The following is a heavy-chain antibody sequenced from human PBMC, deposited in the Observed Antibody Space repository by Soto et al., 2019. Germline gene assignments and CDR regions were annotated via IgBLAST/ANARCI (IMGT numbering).Heavy chain of an antibody. V-gene: IGHV3-74*01. J-gene: IGHJ4*02. CDR1: EFTCTNHG. D-gene: IGHD1-1*01. CDR3: ARDQFWNMPDY. Sequence: PGGLLRVPSAALEFTCTNHGVRRIIQVPGKGPVWVSRIDKDGSTTNYADSVKGRFTIFRDNARNTLYLQMNSLRVEDTAVYYCARDQFWNMPDYWGQGSPVTVSS. CDR2: IDKDGSTT.